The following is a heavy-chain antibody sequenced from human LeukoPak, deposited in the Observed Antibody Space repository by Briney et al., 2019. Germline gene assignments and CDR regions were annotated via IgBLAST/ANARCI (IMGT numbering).Heavy chain of an antibody. CDR2: IKDDGRQK. CDR1: GFTVSRYW. Sequence: GGSLSPARAPAGFTVSRYWMTWVRQTPEKGLVWVASIKDDGRQKYYVDPVKGRFTVSRDNAKHSAYLQRDSLRVEDTALYYCASDASRGFDTWGQGTLVTVSS. V-gene: IGHV3-7*01. CDR3: ASDASRGFDT. J-gene: IGHJ4*02. D-gene: IGHD5-24*01.